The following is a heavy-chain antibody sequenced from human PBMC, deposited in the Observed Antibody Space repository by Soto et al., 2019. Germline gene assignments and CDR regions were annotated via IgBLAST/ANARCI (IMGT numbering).Heavy chain of an antibody. V-gene: IGHV1-69*04. CDR1: GGDLTNSG. CDR3: AKEAGAGFTS. CDR2: IFPLLAMV. Sequence: QVHLVQSGAEMKKPGSSVKVSCKVSGGDLTNSGISWVRQAPGQGLEWMGGIFPLLAMVDYSQKFQGRVTIHAEESTNPAYMDLGSRSSEDTAVYYCAKEAGAGFTSWGQGTVVIVSS. J-gene: IGHJ5*02. D-gene: IGHD1-26*01.